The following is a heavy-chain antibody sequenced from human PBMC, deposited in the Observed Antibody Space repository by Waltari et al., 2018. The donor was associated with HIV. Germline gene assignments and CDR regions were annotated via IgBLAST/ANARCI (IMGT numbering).Heavy chain of an antibody. J-gene: IGHJ4*02. CDR3: ARDYSGTYADFDY. V-gene: IGHV3-48*01. CDR2: ISSSGSTI. Sequence: EVQLVESGGGLVQPGGSLRLSCAASGFTFSSYSMNWVRQAPGRGVEWVSYISSSGSTIYYADSVRGRFTISRDNAKNSLYLQLNSLRAEDTAVYYCARDYSGTYADFDYWGQGTLVTVSS. D-gene: IGHD1-26*01. CDR1: GFTFSSYS.